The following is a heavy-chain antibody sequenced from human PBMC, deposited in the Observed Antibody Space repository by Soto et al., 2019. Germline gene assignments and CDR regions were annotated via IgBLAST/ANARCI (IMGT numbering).Heavy chain of an antibody. Sequence: SVKVSCKASGGTFSTYPISWVRQAPGQGLEWMGGIIPISGTAKYAQKFQGRVTIIADESTSTAYMELSSLRSEDTAVYYCARDNRLVVTATGDYYYGMDVWGQGTTVTVSS. CDR3: ARDNRLVVTATGDYYYGMDV. CDR2: IIPISGTA. CDR1: GGTFSTYP. D-gene: IGHD2-21*02. V-gene: IGHV1-69*13. J-gene: IGHJ6*02.